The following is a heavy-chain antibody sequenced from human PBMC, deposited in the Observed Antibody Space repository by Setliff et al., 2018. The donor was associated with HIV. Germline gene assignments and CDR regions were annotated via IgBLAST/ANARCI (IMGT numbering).Heavy chain of an antibody. V-gene: IGHV4-61*09. CDR2: IHTSGST. CDR3: ARHSYDRYFDWLLQGWFDP. D-gene: IGHD3-9*01. J-gene: IGHJ5*02. Sequence: PSETLSLTCAVSGDSISSGRFYWTWIRQPAGKGLEWIGHIHTSGSTDFNPSLKSRVTISADTSKNQFSLKLSSLTAADTAVYYCARHSYDRYFDWLLQGWFDPWGQGTLVTVSS. CDR1: GDSISSGRFY.